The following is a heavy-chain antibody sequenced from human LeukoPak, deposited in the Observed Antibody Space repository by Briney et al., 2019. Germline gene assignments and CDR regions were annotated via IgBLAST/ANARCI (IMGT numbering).Heavy chain of an antibody. CDR1: GFTFGDYA. D-gene: IGHD3-3*01. CDR2: IRSKAYGGTT. Sequence: AGGSLRLSCTASGFTFGDYAMSWVRQAPGKGLEWVGFIRSKAYGGTTEYAASVKGRFTISRDDSKSIAYLQMNSLKTEDTAVYYCTRTLLEWLSVDYWGQGTLVTVSS. V-gene: IGHV3-49*04. CDR3: TRTLLEWLSVDY. J-gene: IGHJ4*02.